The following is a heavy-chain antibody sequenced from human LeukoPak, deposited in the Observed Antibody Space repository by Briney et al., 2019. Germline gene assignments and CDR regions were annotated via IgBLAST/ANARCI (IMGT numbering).Heavy chain of an antibody. V-gene: IGHV1-18*01. CDR2: VSAYNGNT. J-gene: IGHJ2*01. D-gene: IGHD3-3*01. CDR3: ARGDFRRQYWYFDL. Sequence: GASVKVSCKASGYTFTSYGISWVRQAPGQGLEWMGWVSAYNGNTNYAQKLQGRVTMTTDTSTSTAYMELRSLRSDDTAVYYCARGDFRRQYWYFDLWGRGTLVTVSS. CDR1: GYTFTSYG.